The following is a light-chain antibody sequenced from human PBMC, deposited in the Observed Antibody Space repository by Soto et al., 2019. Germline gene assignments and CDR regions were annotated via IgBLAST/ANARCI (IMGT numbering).Light chain of an antibody. V-gene: IGKV3-20*01. CDR2: GTS. Sequence: ENVLTQSPGTLSLSPGERATLSCRASQSVSSSYFAWYHQKPGQAPSLLIYGTSSRATGIPDRFSGSGSGTDFTLTISTLEPEDFAVYYCQQYGSSPWTFGQGTKVEI. CDR1: QSVSSSY. J-gene: IGKJ1*01. CDR3: QQYGSSPWT.